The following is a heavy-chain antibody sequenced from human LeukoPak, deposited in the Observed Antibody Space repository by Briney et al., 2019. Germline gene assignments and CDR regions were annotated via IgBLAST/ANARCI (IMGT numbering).Heavy chain of an antibody. CDR1: GGSISSYY. V-gene: IGHV4-4*07. CDR3: ARPSAGYSSGWYRY. Sequence: PSETLSLTCSVSGGSISSYYWSWVRQPAGKGLEWIGRIDTSGNTNYKPSRKSRVTMSVDTSKKQFSLKLSSVTAADTAVYYCARPSAGYSSGWYRYWGQGTRVTVSS. J-gene: IGHJ4*02. D-gene: IGHD6-19*01. CDR2: IDTSGNT.